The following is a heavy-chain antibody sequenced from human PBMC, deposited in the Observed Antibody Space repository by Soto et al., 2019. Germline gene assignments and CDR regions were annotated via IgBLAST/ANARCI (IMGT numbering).Heavy chain of an antibody. CDR2: IIAYNGNT. D-gene: IGHD6-6*01. V-gene: IGHV1-18*04. J-gene: IGHJ4*02. CDR3: ARATLAPTGSSDY. Sequence: QVQLVQSGAEVKKPGASVKVSCKASGYIFTSYGISWVRQAPGQGVDWMGWIIAYNGNTNYAQKLKGRVTMTTDTSTSTAYMELRSLRSEDTALYYCARATLAPTGSSDYWGQGTLVTVSS. CDR1: GYIFTSYG.